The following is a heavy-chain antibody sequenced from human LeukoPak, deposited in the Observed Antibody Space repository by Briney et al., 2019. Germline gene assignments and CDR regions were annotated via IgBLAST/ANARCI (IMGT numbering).Heavy chain of an antibody. Sequence: ASVKVSCKASGYTFTGYYMHWVRQAPGQGLEWMGRINSNSGGTNYAQKFQGRVTMTRDTSISTAYMELSRLRSDDTAVYYCATSGYSSGWYGRLGLDRTIDFDYWGQGTLVTVSS. J-gene: IGHJ4*02. CDR2: INSNSGGT. V-gene: IGHV1-2*06. CDR3: ATSGYSSGWYGRLGLDRTIDFDY. CDR1: GYTFTGYY. D-gene: IGHD6-19*01.